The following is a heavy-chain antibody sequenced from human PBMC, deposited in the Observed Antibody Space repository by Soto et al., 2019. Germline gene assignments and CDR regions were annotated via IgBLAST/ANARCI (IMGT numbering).Heavy chain of an antibody. CDR1: GGSFRSGDYY. J-gene: IGHJ5*01. CDR3: ARPGYGSSWYWFDS. V-gene: IGHV4-39*01. Sequence: SETLSLTCTVSGGSFRSGDYYWGWIRQPPNKGLEWIGSMHYSGSTFYNPSLKSRVTISVDTSRNQFSLRVTSVSAADTAVYYCARPGYGSSWYWFDSWGQGTLVTVSS. D-gene: IGHD6-13*01. CDR2: MHYSGST.